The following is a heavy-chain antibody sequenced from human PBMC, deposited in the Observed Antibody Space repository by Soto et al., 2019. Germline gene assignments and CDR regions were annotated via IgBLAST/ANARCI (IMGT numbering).Heavy chain of an antibody. Sequence: QVQLVQSGAEVKKPGASVKVSCKASGYNFNSYTISWVRQAPGQGLEWMGRISAYNGNTNYAQKLQGRVTMTTDTSTSTADMELRSLRSDDTAVYPCARVVGALGHWFDPWGQGTLVTVSS. CDR2: ISAYNGNT. CDR3: ARVVGALGHWFDP. J-gene: IGHJ5*02. CDR1: GYNFNSYT. D-gene: IGHD1-26*01. V-gene: IGHV1-18*01.